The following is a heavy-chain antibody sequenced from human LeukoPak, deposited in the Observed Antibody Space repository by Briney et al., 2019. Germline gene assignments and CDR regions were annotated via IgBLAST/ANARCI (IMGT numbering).Heavy chain of an antibody. Sequence: MASETLSLTCTVSGGSISSYYWSWIRQPPGKGLEWIGYIYYSGSTNYNPSLKSRVTISVDTSKNQFSLKLSSVTAADTAVYYCARLPYSSFFDYWGQGTLVTVSS. CDR3: ARLPYSSFFDY. V-gene: IGHV4-59*08. CDR1: GGSISSYY. D-gene: IGHD6-19*01. CDR2: IYYSGST. J-gene: IGHJ4*02.